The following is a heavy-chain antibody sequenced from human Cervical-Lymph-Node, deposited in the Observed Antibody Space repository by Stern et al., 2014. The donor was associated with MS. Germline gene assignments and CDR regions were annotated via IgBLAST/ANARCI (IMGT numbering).Heavy chain of an antibody. J-gene: IGHJ4*02. V-gene: IGHV5-51*01. CDR1: GYSFTSYW. CDR3: ASFPRIAAAVDY. D-gene: IGHD6-13*01. Sequence: EVQLVESGAEVKKPGESLKISCKGSGYSFTSYWIGWVRQMPGKGLEWMGSIYPGDSDPRYSPSFQGQGTLPADKSISTASLQWSSLKASDAAMYYCASFPRIAAAVDYWGQGTLVTVSS. CDR2: IYPGDSDP.